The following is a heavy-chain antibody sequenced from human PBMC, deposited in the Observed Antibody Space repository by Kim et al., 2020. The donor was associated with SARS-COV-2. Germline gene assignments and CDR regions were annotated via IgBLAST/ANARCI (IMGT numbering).Heavy chain of an antibody. CDR3: AREGDHDGAFDY. CDR2: IKQDGSEK. J-gene: IGHJ4*02. V-gene: IGHV3-7*03. Sequence: GGSLRLSCAVSGFTFSNYWMSWVRQAPGKGLKWVANIKQDGSEKYYVDSVKGRFTISRDNAKNSLYLQMNSLRAEDTAVYYCAREGDHDGAFDYWGQGTLVTVSS. D-gene: IGHD1-26*01. CDR1: GFTFSNYW.